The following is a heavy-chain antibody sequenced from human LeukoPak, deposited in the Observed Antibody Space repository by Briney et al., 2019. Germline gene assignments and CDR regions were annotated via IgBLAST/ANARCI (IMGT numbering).Heavy chain of an antibody. J-gene: IGHJ5*02. V-gene: IGHV4-59*11. CDR1: GGSISSHY. D-gene: IGHD3-9*01. CDR2: IYYSGST. CDR3: ARSGRYYGILTGYYRSLGWFDP. Sequence: SETLSLTCTVSGGSISSHYWSWIRQPPGKGLEWIGYIYYSGSTNYNPSLKSRVTISVDTSKNQFSLKLSSVTAADTAVYYCARSGRYYGILTGYYRSLGWFDPWGQGTLVTVSS.